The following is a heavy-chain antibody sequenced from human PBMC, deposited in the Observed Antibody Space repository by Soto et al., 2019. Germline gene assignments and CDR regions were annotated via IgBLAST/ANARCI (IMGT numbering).Heavy chain of an antibody. CDR2: ISGSGGST. D-gene: IGHD2-15*01. V-gene: IGHV3-23*01. Sequence: GSLRLSCAASGFTFSSYAMSWVRQAPGKGLEWVSAISGSGGSTYYADSVKGRFTISRDNSKNTLYLQMNSLRAEDTAVYYCARRPGYCSGGSCANYYSYYYMDVWGKGTTVTVSS. CDR1: GFTFSSYA. J-gene: IGHJ6*03. CDR3: ARRPGYCSGGSCANYYSYYYMDV.